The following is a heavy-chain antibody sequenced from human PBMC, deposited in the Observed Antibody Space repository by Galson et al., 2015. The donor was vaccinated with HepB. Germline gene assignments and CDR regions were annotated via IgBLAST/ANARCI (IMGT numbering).Heavy chain of an antibody. J-gene: IGHJ6*03. CDR1: GYTFTSYA. V-gene: IGHV1-3*01. CDR3: ARNARWPRPHIYYMDV. Sequence: SVKVSCKASGYTFTSYAMHWVRQAPGQRLEWMGWINAGNGNTKYSQKFQGRVTITRDTSASTAYMELSSLRSEDTAVYYCARNARWPRPHIYYMDVWGKGTTVTVSS. CDR2: INAGNGNT. D-gene: IGHD2-21*01.